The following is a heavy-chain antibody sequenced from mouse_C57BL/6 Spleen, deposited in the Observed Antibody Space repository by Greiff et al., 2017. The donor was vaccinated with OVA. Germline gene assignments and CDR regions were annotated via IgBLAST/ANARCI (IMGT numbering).Heavy chain of an antibody. J-gene: IGHJ4*01. CDR3: ARTDYGSSYYYAMDY. Sequence: VQLVESGPGLVAPSQSLSITCTVSGFSLTSYAISWVRQPPGKGLEWLGVIWTGGGPNYNSALKSRLSISKDNSKSQVFLTMNSLQTDDTARYYCARTDYGSSYYYAMDYWGQGTSVTVSS. CDR2: IWTGGGP. V-gene: IGHV2-9-1*01. CDR1: GFSLTSYA. D-gene: IGHD1-1*01.